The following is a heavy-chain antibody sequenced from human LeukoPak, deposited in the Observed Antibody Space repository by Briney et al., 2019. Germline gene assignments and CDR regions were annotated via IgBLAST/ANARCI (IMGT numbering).Heavy chain of an antibody. CDR3: ASLRITIFGVAAFDY. V-gene: IGHV4-61*02. Sequence: SQTLSLTCTVSGGSISSGSYYWSWIRQPAGKGLEWIGRIYTSGSTNYNPSLKSRVTISVDTSKNQFSLKLSSVTAADTAVYYCASLRITIFGVAAFDYWGQGTLVTVSS. D-gene: IGHD3-3*01. CDR2: IYTSGST. J-gene: IGHJ4*02. CDR1: GGSISSGSYY.